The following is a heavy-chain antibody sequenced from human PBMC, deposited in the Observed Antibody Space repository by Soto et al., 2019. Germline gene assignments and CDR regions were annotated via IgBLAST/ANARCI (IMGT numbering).Heavy chain of an antibody. D-gene: IGHD2-2*02. CDR2: IVVGSGNT. CDR1: GFTFTSSA. J-gene: IGHJ6*02. Sequence: GASVKVSFKASGFTFTSSAVQWVRQARGQRLEWIGWIVVGSGNTNYAQKFQERVTITRDMSTSTAYMELSSLRSEDTAVYYCAAGYCSSTSCYRSYYYYGMDVWGQGTTVTVSS. V-gene: IGHV1-58*01. CDR3: AAGYCSSTSCYRSYYYYGMDV.